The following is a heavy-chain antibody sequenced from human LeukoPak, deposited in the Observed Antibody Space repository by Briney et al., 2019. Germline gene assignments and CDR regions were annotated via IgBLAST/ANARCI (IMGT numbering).Heavy chain of an antibody. J-gene: IGHJ5*02. V-gene: IGHV4-59*08. CDR1: GGSISSYY. CDR2: IYYSGST. CDR3: ARHNYDFWSGYYGPTNWFDP. D-gene: IGHD3-3*01. Sequence: SETLSLTCTVSGGSISSYYWSWIRQPPGKGLEWIGYIYYSGSTNYNPSLKSRVTISVDTSKNQFSLKLSSVTAADTAVYYCARHNYDFWSGYYGPTNWFDPWGQGTLVTVSS.